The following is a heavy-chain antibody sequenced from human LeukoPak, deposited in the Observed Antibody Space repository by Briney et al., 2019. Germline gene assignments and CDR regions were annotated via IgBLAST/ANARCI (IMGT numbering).Heavy chain of an antibody. CDR2: IIPICGTA. CDR3: ALTQGYCSGGSCYFSY. D-gene: IGHD2-15*01. Sequence: ASVKVSCKASEGTFSSYAISWVRQAPGQGLEWMGGIIPICGTANYAQKFQGRVTITADESTSTAYMELSSLRSEDTAVYYCALTQGYCSGGSCYFSYWGQGTLVTVSS. J-gene: IGHJ4*02. V-gene: IGHV1-69*13. CDR1: EGTFSSYA.